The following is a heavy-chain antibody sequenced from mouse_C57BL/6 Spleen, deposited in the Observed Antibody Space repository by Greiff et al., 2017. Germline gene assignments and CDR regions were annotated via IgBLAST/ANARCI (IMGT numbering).Heavy chain of an antibody. J-gene: IGHJ3*01. Sequence: EVKLQESGPGLVKPSQSLSLTCSVTGYSITSGYYWNWIRQFPGNKLEWMGYISYDGSNNYNPSLKNRISITRDTSKNQFFLKLNSVTTEDTATYYCARDTVSSGPAWFAYWGQGTLVTVSA. V-gene: IGHV3-6*01. D-gene: IGHD3-2*02. CDR2: ISYDGSN. CDR3: ARDTVSSGPAWFAY. CDR1: GYSITSGYY.